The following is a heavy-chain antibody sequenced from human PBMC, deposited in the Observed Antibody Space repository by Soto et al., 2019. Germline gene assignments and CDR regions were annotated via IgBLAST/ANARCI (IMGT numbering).Heavy chain of an antibody. Sequence: QVQLQESGPGLVKPSQTLSLTCTVSGGSISSGGYYWSWIRQHPGKGLEWIGYIYYSGSTYYNPSLKRRVTISVDTSKNQFSLKLSSVTAADTAVYYCARSHDYGDPLVWFDPWGQGTLVTVSS. V-gene: IGHV4-31*03. CDR2: IYYSGST. J-gene: IGHJ5*02. D-gene: IGHD4-17*01. CDR3: ARSHDYGDPLVWFDP. CDR1: GGSISSGGYY.